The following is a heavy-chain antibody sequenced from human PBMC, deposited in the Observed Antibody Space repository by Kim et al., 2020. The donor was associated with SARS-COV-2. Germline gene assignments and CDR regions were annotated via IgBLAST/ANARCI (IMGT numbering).Heavy chain of an antibody. CDR1: GATVSNNY. CDR3: ARDPPAVQTSTWG. V-gene: IGHV3-53*01. D-gene: IGHD6-13*01. J-gene: IGHJ4*02. Sequence: GGSLRLSCAASGATVSNNYMSWVRQAPGKGLEWVSVIYSRGGTNYADSVKGRFTISRDNSKNTVYLQMNRLRVEDTAVYYCARDPPAVQTSTWGWGQGTLVTVSS. CDR2: IYSRGGT.